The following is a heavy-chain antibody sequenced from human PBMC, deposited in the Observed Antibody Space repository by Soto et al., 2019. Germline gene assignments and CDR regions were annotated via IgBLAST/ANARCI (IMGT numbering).Heavy chain of an antibody. CDR3: ARIVEIRNSIGHTDYFDY. V-gene: IGHV4-39*01. CDR1: GGSVSSTSYY. CDR2: IYYSGST. J-gene: IGHJ4*02. D-gene: IGHD6-19*01. Sequence: SETLSLTCTVSGGSVSSTSYYWGCIRQPPGKGLEWIGSIYYSGSTYYNPSLKSRVTISVDTSKNQFSLKLSSVTAADTAGCYCARIVEIRNSIGHTDYFDYWGQGTLVTVSS.